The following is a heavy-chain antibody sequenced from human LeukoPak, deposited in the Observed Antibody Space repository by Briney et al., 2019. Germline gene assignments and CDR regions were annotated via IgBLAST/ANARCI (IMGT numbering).Heavy chain of an antibody. J-gene: IGHJ4*01. V-gene: IGHV4-34*01. CDR1: GGSFSGYY. Sequence: SETLSLTCAVYGGSFSGYYWSWIRQPPGKGLEWIGEINHSGSTNYNPSLKSRVTISVDTSKNQFSLKLSSVTAADTAVYYCARGLMRSGYNYWGHGTLVTVSS. D-gene: IGHD3-22*01. CDR2: INHSGST. CDR3: ARGLMRSGYNY.